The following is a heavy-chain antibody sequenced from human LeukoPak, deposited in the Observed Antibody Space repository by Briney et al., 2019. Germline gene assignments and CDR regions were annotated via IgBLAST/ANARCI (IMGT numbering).Heavy chain of an antibody. CDR3: ANAYDSSGYSPFDY. J-gene: IGHJ4*02. CDR1: GFTFSSYA. V-gene: IGHV3-23*01. Sequence: PGGSLRLSCAASGFTFSSYAMSWVRQAPGKGLEWVSAISGSGGSTYYADSVKGRLTISRDNSKNTLYLQMNSLRAEDTAVYYCANAYDSSGYSPFDYWGQGTLVTVSS. D-gene: IGHD3-22*01. CDR2: ISGSGGST.